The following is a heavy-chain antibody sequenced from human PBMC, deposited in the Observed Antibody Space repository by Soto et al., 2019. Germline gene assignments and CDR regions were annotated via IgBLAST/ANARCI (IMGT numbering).Heavy chain of an antibody. V-gene: IGHV5-10-1*01. CDR2: INPTDSET. CDR1: GHRFTTYW. D-gene: IGHD4-17*01. J-gene: IGHJ6*02. Sequence: GESLKISCKTSGHRFTTYWISWVRQMPGKGLEYMGKINPTDSETNYSPSFEGHVTFSVDRSTSTAYVRWNSLKASDTAMYYCASPTMTSTSFYYAMDVWGQGTTVTVSS. CDR3: ASPTMTSTSFYYAMDV.